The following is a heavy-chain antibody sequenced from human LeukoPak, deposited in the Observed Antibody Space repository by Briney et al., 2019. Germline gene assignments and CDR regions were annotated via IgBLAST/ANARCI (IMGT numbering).Heavy chain of an antibody. V-gene: IGHV3-23*01. Sequence: GGSLRLSCAASGFTFSSYAMNWVRQAPGKGLEWVSATSGSAGSTYYADSVKGRFTISRDNSKNTLYLQMNSLRAEDTAVYYCAKGADYSDSSGYYHYWGQGTLVTVSS. D-gene: IGHD3-22*01. CDR1: GFTFSSYA. CDR3: AKGADYSDSSGYYHY. CDR2: TSGSAGST. J-gene: IGHJ4*02.